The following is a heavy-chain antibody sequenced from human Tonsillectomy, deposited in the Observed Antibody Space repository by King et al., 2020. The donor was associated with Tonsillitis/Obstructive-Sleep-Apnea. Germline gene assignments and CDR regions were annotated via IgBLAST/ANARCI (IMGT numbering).Heavy chain of an antibody. CDR3: VRDRSRVRQTTWYDAFDI. CDR2: IKEDGSEK. V-gene: IGHV3-7*01. J-gene: IGHJ3*02. Sequence: EMQLVQSGGGLVQPGGSLRLSCAASGFTFNSDWMTWVRQAPGKGLEWVANIKEDGSEKNYVDSVKGRFTISRDNTKNSLYLQMNTLRAEDTAVYYCVRDRSRVRQTTWYDAFDIWGQGTMVTVSS. CDR1: GFTFNSDW. D-gene: IGHD6-13*01.